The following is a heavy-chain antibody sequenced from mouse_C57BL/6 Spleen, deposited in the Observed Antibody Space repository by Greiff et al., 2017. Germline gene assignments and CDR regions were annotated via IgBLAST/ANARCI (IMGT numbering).Heavy chain of an antibody. Sequence: VQLQQSGAELVKPGASVKISCKASGYAFSSYWMNWVKQRPGKGLEWIGQIYPGDGDTNYNGKFKGKATLTADKSSSTAYMQLSSLTSEDSAVYFGARSGVYGNYDYFDYWGQGTTLTVSS. CDR2: IYPGDGDT. J-gene: IGHJ2*01. D-gene: IGHD2-1*01. CDR3: ARSGVYGNYDYFDY. CDR1: GYAFSSYW. V-gene: IGHV1-80*01.